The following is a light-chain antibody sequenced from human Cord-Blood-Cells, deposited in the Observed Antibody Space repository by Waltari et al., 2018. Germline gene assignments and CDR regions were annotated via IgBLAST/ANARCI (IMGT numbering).Light chain of an antibody. V-gene: IGKV1-39*01. CDR1: QSISSY. Sequence: DIQMTQSPSSLSASVGDRVTITCRASQSISSYLNWYQQKPGKAPKLLIYAASSLKSGVPSRFSGSGSGTDFTLTISSLQPEDFATYYCQQSYSTPYSFGQGPSWRSN. CDR3: QQSYSTPYS. CDR2: AAS. J-gene: IGKJ2*03.